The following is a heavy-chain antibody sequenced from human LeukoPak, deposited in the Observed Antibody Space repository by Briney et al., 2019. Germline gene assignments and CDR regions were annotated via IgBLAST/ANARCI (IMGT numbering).Heavy chain of an antibody. CDR3: ARRMAADDTLDY. Sequence: GESLRISCKGSGYSFTSYWISWVRQMPGKGLEWMGRIDPSDSYTNYSPSFQGQVTISADKSISTAYLQWSSLKASDTAMYYCARRMAADDTLDYWGQGTLVTVSS. D-gene: IGHD6-13*01. V-gene: IGHV5-10-1*04. J-gene: IGHJ4*02. CDR2: IDPSDSYT. CDR1: GYSFTSYW.